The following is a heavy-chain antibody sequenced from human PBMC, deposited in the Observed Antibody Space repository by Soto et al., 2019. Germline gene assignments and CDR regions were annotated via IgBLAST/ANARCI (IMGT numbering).Heavy chain of an antibody. CDR2: ISYDGSLQ. D-gene: IGHD5-18*01. J-gene: IGHJ4*02. CDR3: ASDRGYGHASVPYS. V-gene: IGHV3-30*03. Sequence: QAQLVESGGGVVQPGRSLRLSCAASGFAFSSYGMHWVRQAPGTGLEWVAVISYDGSLQHYADSVNGRITISRDTSKNMMVLQMSSLRAEDTAVYYCASDRGYGHASVPYSWGQGTLVSVSS. CDR1: GFAFSSYG.